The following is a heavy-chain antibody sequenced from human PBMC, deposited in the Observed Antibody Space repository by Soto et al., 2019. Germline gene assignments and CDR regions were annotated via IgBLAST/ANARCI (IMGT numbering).Heavy chain of an antibody. CDR3: SCYYDSSGYSPGY. Sequence: QVQLVQSGAEVKKPGSSVKVSCKASGGTFSSYAISWVRQAPGQGLEWMGGIIPIFGTANYAQKFQGRVTITADEATSTDYMELSSLRSEDTAVYYCSCYYDSSGYSPGYWGQGTLVTVSS. D-gene: IGHD3-22*01. J-gene: IGHJ4*02. CDR1: GGTFSSYA. V-gene: IGHV1-69*01. CDR2: IIPIFGTA.